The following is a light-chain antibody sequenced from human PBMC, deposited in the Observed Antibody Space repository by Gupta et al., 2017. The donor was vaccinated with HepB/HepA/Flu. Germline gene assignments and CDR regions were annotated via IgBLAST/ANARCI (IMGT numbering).Light chain of an antibody. CDR3: QQYDGRPPLT. CDR1: QSVSRN. V-gene: IGKV3-15*01. J-gene: IGKJ4*01. Sequence: ETLMTQSPATLSVSPGERVTLSCRASQSVSRNLAWYQKKPGQAPRLLIYGASTRATGIPASFIGSGSETEFTLTISSLQSEDFAVYYCQQYDGRPPLTFGGGTKVEIK. CDR2: GAS.